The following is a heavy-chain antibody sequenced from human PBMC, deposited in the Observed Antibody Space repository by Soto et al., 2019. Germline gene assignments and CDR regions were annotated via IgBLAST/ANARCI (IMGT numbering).Heavy chain of an antibody. Sequence: QVQLQESGPGLVKPSQTLSLTCTVSGGSISSGDYYWSWIRQPPGKGLEWIGYIYYSGSTYYNPSLIRRVTISVDTSKNPFSLKLSSGTAADTVVYYCAREWRDRLYNRFDPWGQGTLVNVSS. CDR1: GGSISSGDYY. J-gene: IGHJ5*02. CDR2: IYYSGST. D-gene: IGHD3-3*01. V-gene: IGHV4-30-4*01. CDR3: AREWRDRLYNRFDP.